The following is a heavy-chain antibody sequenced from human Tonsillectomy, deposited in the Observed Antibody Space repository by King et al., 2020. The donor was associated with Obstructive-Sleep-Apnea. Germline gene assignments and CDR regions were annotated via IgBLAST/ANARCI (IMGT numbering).Heavy chain of an antibody. CDR3: ARDHNWAFDY. Sequence: VQLVESGGGLVQPGGSLRLSCAASGFDFGSYSMNWVRQNPGKGLEWISYIFTSSDFIFYADSVKGRFTVSRDSAQNLLYLQMDSLRVEDTGLYYCARDHNWAFDYWGQGILVTVSS. CDR1: GFDFGSYS. D-gene: IGHD1-20*01. V-gene: IGHV3-48*01. CDR2: IFTSSDFI. J-gene: IGHJ4*02.